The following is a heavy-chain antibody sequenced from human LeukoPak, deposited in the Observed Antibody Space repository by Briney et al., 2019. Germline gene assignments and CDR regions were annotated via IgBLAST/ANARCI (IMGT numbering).Heavy chain of an antibody. CDR3: AFASSDSFDP. D-gene: IGHD3-3*01. V-gene: IGHV4-59*08. CDR1: GGSISDYY. CDR2: IYYSGST. J-gene: IGHJ5*02. Sequence: SETLSLTCTVSGGSISDYYWNWIRQPPGKGLEWIGYIYYSGSTYYNPSLKSRVTISVDTSKNQFSLKLSSVTAADTAVYYCAFASSDSFDPWGQGTLVTVSS.